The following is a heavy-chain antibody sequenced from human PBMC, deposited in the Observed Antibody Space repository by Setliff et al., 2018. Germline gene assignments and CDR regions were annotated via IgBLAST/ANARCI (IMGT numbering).Heavy chain of an antibody. Sequence: PSETLSLTCTVSGGSISSSSYYWGWIRQPPGKGLEWMGIIYYSGDSYYSPSLKSRVTISVDPSKNQFPLKLSSVTAADTAVYYCARRPGDGSGLVYYYMDVWGKGTTVTVSS. J-gene: IGHJ6*03. V-gene: IGHV4-39*01. CDR1: GGSISSSSYY. CDR3: ARRPGDGSGLVYYYMDV. CDR2: IYYSGDS. D-gene: IGHD3-10*01.